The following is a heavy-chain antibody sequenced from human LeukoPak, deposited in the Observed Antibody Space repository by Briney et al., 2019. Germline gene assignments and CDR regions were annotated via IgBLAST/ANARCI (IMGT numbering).Heavy chain of an antibody. V-gene: IGHV1-8*03. D-gene: IGHD1-14*01. Sequence: ASVKVSCKASGHTFNTYDINWVRQAIGQGLEWMGWMNPNSGRTGYAEKFLGRVTISRNSSIGTVYIELTNLRSEDTAVYYCAGINQGATHDALDLWGQGTLITVSS. CDR3: AGINQGATHDALDL. CDR1: GHTFNTYD. CDR2: MNPNSGRT. J-gene: IGHJ3*01.